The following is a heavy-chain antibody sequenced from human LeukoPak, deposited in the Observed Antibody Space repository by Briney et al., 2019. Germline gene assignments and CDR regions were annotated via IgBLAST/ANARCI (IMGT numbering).Heavy chain of an antibody. Sequence: GGSLRLSCAASGFTFSSYAMTWVRQAPEKGLEWVSAISGSGGSIDYADSVKGRFFISRDNFKNTLYLQMNSLRAEDTAVYYFAKPPYGSGSDYNILSFDYWGQGTLVTVSS. CDR1: GFTFSSYA. CDR2: ISGSGGSI. CDR3: AKPPYGSGSDYNILSFDY. V-gene: IGHV3-23*01. J-gene: IGHJ4*02. D-gene: IGHD3-10*01.